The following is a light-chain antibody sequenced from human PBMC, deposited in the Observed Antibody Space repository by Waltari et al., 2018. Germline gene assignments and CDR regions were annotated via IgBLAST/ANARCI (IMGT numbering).Light chain of an antibody. CDR2: DDS. Sequence: SYVLTQPHSVSVAPGQTARLTCGGDNIEAKSVQWYQQKPGQAPVVVVFDDSERPSGIPGRFSGANSGNTATLTISRVEGGDEADYFCQVWDSSGDLLVIFGGGTKLTVL. J-gene: IGLJ2*01. CDR1: NIEAKS. CDR3: QVWDSSGDLLVI. V-gene: IGLV3-21*02.